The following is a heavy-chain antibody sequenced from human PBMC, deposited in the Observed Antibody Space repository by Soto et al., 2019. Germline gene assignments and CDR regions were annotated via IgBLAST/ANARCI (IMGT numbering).Heavy chain of an antibody. Sequence: QVQLVESGGGVVQPGRSLRLSCAASGFTFSNYGMHWVRQAPGKGLEWVAVMLNDGSNRYHADSVKDRFTISRDNSKKRRYLQMTSLRAEDTAVYYCARDDEYSGNGMDVWGQGTTVTVS. D-gene: IGHD3-10*01. V-gene: IGHV3-33*01. CDR2: MLNDGSNR. J-gene: IGHJ6*02. CDR1: GFTFSNYG. CDR3: ARDDEYSGNGMDV.